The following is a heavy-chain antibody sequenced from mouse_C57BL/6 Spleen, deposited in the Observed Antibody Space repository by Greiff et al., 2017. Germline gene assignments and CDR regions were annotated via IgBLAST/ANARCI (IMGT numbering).Heavy chain of an antibody. J-gene: IGHJ2*01. CDR2: IYPGDGDT. Sequence: VQLQQSGPELVKPGASVKISCKASGYAFSSSWMNWVKQRPGKGLEWIGRIYPGDGDTNYNGKFKGKATVTADKSASTAYMQLSNRASEDTAVYFCARAAQDLDYWGQGTTLTVSS. D-gene: IGHD3-2*02. CDR3: ARAAQDLDY. V-gene: IGHV1-82*01. CDR1: GYAFSSSW.